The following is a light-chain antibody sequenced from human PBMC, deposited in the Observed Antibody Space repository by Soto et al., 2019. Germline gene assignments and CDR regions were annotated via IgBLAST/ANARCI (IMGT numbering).Light chain of an antibody. CDR1: QSILHSSNNENF. CDR2: GAS. J-gene: IGKJ1*01. V-gene: IGKV4-1*01. CDR3: QQWCDTPWT. Sequence: DIVMTQSPDSLAVSLGERATINCKSSQSILHSSNNENFLACYQQKPQQPPKLLLYGASTRESGVPDRFGGSGSGAGLTLTFSSLKAEDVAVFDCQQWCDTPWTSGQGTKVEIK.